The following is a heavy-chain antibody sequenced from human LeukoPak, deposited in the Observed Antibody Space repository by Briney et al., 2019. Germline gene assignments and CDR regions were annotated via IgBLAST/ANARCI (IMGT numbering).Heavy chain of an antibody. CDR1: GGTFSSYA. Sequence: SVKVSCKASGGTFSSYAISWLRQAPGQGLKLMGRIIPIFGTANYAQKFQGRVTITTDESTSTAYMELSSLRSEDTAVYYCARERGMDSGYDFDYWGQGTLVTVSS. CDR3: ARERGMDSGYDFDY. V-gene: IGHV1-69*05. J-gene: IGHJ4*02. D-gene: IGHD5-12*01. CDR2: IIPIFGTA.